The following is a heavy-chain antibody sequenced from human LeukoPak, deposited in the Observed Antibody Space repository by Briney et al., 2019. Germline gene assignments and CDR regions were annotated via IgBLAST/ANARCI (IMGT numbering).Heavy chain of an antibody. CDR2: ISGDNGSK. CDR1: GYTFSSYG. CDR3: AREDTRRGSRGYFDY. Sequence: ASVKGSCKASGYTFSSYGISWVRQAPGQGLEWMGWISGDNGSKNYAQKLQGRVTMATDTSTNTAYMELRSLRSDDSAIYYCAREDTRRGSRGYFDYWGQGTLVTVSS. D-gene: IGHD2-2*01. V-gene: IGHV1-18*01. J-gene: IGHJ4*02.